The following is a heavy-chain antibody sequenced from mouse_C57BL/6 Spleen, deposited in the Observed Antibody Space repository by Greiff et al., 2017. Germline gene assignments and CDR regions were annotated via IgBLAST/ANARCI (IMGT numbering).Heavy chain of an antibody. Sequence: VQLQQPGTELVKPGASVKLSCKASGYTFTSSWMPWVKQRPGQGLEWIGTLNPSNGGTHYNEKFKIQSTLTVAKSSSTAYMQLSSLTSEDYAVDYCANGDPEWCGYWGQGTVVTVSA. CDR2: LNPSNGGT. J-gene: IGHJ3*01. CDR3: ANGDPEWCGY. V-gene: IGHV1-53*01. CDR1: GYTFTSSW. D-gene: IGHD3-3*01.